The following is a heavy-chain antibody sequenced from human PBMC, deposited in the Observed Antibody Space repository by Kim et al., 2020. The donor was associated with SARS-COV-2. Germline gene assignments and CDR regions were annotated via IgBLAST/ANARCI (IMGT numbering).Heavy chain of an antibody. Sequence: GGSLRLSCAASGFTLSDSATHWVRQASGKGLEWLGRISSKANNFATAYTASLKGRFVISKDDSKNTVYLQMSGLQSGDTAVYYCTSPLQYSTGGVCYGGFWGQGTPVTVAS. V-gene: IGHV3-73*01. CDR3: TSPLQYSTGGVCYGGF. D-gene: IGHD2-8*02. J-gene: IGHJ4*02. CDR1: GFTLSDSA. CDR2: ISSKANNFAT.